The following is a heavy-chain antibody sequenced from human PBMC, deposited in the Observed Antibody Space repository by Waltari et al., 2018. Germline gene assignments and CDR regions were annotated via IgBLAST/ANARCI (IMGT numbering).Heavy chain of an antibody. CDR3: AHRYFSNFDY. Sequence: QITLKESGPTLMKPTQTLTLTCAFSGFSLTTGSVAVGWIRQPPGKAPEWLALIYGNADKKYSPSLRSRLTITKDSSENQVVLTMTNVDPVDTATYYCAHRYFSNFDYWGQGTLVTVSS. J-gene: IGHJ4*02. CDR1: GFSLTTGSVA. V-gene: IGHV2-5*01. D-gene: IGHD3-9*01. CDR2: IYGNADK.